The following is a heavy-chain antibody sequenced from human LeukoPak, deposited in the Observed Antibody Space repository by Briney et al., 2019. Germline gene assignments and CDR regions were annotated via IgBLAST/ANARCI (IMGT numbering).Heavy chain of an antibody. CDR2: IIPIFGTA. V-gene: IGHV1-69*13. D-gene: IGHD3-22*01. CDR1: GGTFSSYA. Sequence: ASVKVSCKASGGTFSSYAISWVRQAPGQGLEWMGGIIPIFGTANYAQKFQGRVTITADESTSTAYMELSSLRSEDTAVYYCARDREIGAIGGYYLYWGQGTLVTVSS. CDR3: ARDREIGAIGGYYLY. J-gene: IGHJ4*02.